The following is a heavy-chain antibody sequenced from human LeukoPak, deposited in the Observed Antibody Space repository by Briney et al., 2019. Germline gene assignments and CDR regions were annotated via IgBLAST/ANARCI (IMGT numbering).Heavy chain of an antibody. CDR3: VRDGPSWGLL. J-gene: IGHJ4*02. CDR2: IYYSGTT. V-gene: IGHV4-39*07. D-gene: IGHD7-27*01. CDR1: GGSISSSSYY. Sequence: SETLSLTCAVSGGSISSSSYYWGWIRQPPGKGLEWIGTIYYSGTTYYNPSLKSRVTISVDTSKNLFSLKLNSVTAADTAVYYCVRDGPSWGLLWGQGALVTVSS.